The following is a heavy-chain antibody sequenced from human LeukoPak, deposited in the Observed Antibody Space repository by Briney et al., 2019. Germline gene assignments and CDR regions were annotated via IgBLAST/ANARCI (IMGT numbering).Heavy chain of an antibody. V-gene: IGHV3-21*04. CDR2: ISSSSSYI. D-gene: IGHD2-21*02. CDR3: AKAGGIPYCGSDCYAPLDY. CDR1: GFTFSSYS. Sequence: PGGSLRLSCAASGFTFSSYSMNWVRQAPGKGLEWVSSISSSSSYIYYADSVKGRFTISRDNAKNSLYLQMNSLRAEDTAVYYCAKAGGIPYCGSDCYAPLDYWGQGTLATVSS. J-gene: IGHJ4*02.